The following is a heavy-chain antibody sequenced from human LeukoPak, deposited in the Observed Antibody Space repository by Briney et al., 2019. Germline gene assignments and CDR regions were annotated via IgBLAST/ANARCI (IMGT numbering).Heavy chain of an antibody. Sequence: GGSLRLSCAAFGFTFSSFSMTWVRQAPGKGLEWVSSVIGSSGNTYYADSVKGRFSIFRDNSRNILYLQMNSLRAEDTAVYYCARGAAGPDNWGQGTLVTVSS. D-gene: IGHD6-13*01. CDR2: VIGSSGNT. J-gene: IGHJ4*02. V-gene: IGHV3-23*01. CDR1: GFTFSSFS. CDR3: ARGAAGPDN.